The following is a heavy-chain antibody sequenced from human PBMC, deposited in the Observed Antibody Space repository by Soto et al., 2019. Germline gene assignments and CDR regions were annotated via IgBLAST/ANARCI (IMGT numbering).Heavy chain of an antibody. CDR2: IKQDGSEK. D-gene: IGHD6-19*01. V-gene: IGHV3-7*05. Sequence: PGGSLRLSCTASGFTLSSYWMSWVRQAPGKGLEWVANIKQDGSEKYYVDSVKGRFTISRDNAKNSLYLQMNSLRAEDTAVYYCARRLLLWQSYYFDYWGQGALVTVSS. CDR3: ARRLLLWQSYYFDY. J-gene: IGHJ4*02. CDR1: GFTLSSYW.